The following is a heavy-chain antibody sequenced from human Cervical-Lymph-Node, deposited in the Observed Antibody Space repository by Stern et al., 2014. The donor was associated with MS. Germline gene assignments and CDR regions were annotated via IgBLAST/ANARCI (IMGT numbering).Heavy chain of an antibody. CDR2: IYPHDSDA. CDR1: GFSFTTYW. D-gene: IGHD1/OR15-1a*01. Sequence: VQLVQSGAEVKKPGESLRISCKASGFSFTTYWIGWVRQMPGKGLEWMGIIYPHDSDARYSPSFQGQVTISADKSISTAYLQWRGLQASDTAMYYCATRLANRNNGPAGFGIWGQGTMVTVSS. CDR3: ATRLANRNNGPAGFGI. V-gene: IGHV5-51*01. J-gene: IGHJ3*02.